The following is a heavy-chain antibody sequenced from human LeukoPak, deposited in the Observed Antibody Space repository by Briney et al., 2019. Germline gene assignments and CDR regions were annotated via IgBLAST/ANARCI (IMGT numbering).Heavy chain of an antibody. CDR1: GGSISSSSHY. J-gene: IGHJ5*02. CDR3: ARRIGWFDP. D-gene: IGHD2-15*01. Sequence: SETLSLTCTVSGGSISSSSHYWGWIRQPPGKGLEWIGSIYYSGSTYYNPSLKSRVTISVDTSKNQFSLKLSSVTAADTAVYYCARRIGWFDPWGQGTLVTVSS. V-gene: IGHV4-39*01. CDR2: IYYSGST.